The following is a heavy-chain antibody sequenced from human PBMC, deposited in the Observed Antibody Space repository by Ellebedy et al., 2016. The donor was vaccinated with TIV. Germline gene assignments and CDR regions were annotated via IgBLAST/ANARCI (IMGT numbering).Heavy chain of an antibody. CDR3: ARGHPGSQPTYYFDY. Sequence: ASVKVSCXASGYTFTSYGISWVRQAPGQGLEWMGWISAYNGNTNYAQKLQGRVTMTTDTSTSTAYMELRSLRSDDTAVYYCARGHPGSQPTYYFDYWGQGTLVTVSS. J-gene: IGHJ4*02. CDR1: GYTFTSYG. CDR2: ISAYNGNT. V-gene: IGHV1-18*01. D-gene: IGHD2-15*01.